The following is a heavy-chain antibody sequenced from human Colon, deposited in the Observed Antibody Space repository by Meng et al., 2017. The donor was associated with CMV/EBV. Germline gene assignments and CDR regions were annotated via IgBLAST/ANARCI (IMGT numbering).Heavy chain of an antibody. Sequence: GGSLRLSCAASGFNFGDYYMSWIRQAPGKGLEWVSMIGTSDSTTYYADSVKGRFTISRDNAKNSLDLQMNSLRADDTAVYYCARGGEMNHEHWGQGRLVTVSS. CDR1: GFNFGDYY. V-gene: IGHV3-11*01. D-gene: IGHD6-25*01. CDR2: IGTSDSTT. J-gene: IGHJ4*02. CDR3: ARGGEMNHEH.